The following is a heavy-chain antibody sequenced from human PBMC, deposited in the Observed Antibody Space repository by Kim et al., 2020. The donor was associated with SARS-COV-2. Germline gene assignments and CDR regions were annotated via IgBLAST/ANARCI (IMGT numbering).Heavy chain of an antibody. J-gene: IGHJ4*02. CDR3: AKLFVGTFCDY. V-gene: IGHV3-23*01. Sequence: GGSLRLSCAASGFTFSTYAMSWVRQAPGKGLEWVSTIGGLYSNTYYADSVKGRFTISRDNSRNTLYLQMNTLRAEDTAVYYCAKLFVGTFCDYWGQGTLVTVSS. CDR2: IGGLYSNT. CDR1: GFTFSTYA. D-gene: IGHD3-16*01.